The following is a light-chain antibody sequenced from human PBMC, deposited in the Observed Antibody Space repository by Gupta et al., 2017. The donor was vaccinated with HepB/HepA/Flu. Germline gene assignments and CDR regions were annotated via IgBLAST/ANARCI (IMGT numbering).Light chain of an antibody. CDR1: QSVRGNY. Sequence: EIVLTQSPGTLSLSPGERATLSCRASQSVRGNYLAWYQQKPGQAPSVLIYDASSRANGVPDRFSGSGSGTEFTLTITRLEPEDFAVYYCQQEGSSPRTFGQGTKVEIK. V-gene: IGKV3-20*01. CDR2: DAS. J-gene: IGKJ1*01. CDR3: QQEGSSPRT.